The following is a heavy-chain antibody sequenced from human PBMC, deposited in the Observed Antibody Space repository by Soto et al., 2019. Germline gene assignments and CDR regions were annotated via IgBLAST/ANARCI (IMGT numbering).Heavy chain of an antibody. CDR1: GYSFTSYW. Sequence: GESLQISCKGSGYSFTSYWICWVRQMPVKGLAWMGIIYPGDSDTRYSPSFQGEVTISADKSISPAYLQWSSLKASDTAMYYCARYAVACQPDPAFDYWGQGTLVTVSS. CDR2: IYPGDSDT. J-gene: IGHJ4*02. V-gene: IGHV5-51*01. D-gene: IGHD6-19*01. CDR3: ARYAVACQPDPAFDY.